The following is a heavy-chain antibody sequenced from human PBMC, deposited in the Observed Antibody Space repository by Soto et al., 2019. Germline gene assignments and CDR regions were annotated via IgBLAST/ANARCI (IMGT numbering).Heavy chain of an antibody. J-gene: IGHJ2*01. CDR3: AKTLGLGPFGHFTL. CDR2: ISHTSHYM. D-gene: IGHD3-16*01. CDR1: GFTFSDAY. Sequence: QEQLVESGGGLVKPGGSLRISCAASGFTFSDAYMSWLRQAPGKGLEGVSYISHTSHYMKYSDSVEGRFTVSRDNAKNSLYLHMNSLRAEDTAVYYCAKTLGLGPFGHFTLVGLGTLVIVSS. V-gene: IGHV3-11*05.